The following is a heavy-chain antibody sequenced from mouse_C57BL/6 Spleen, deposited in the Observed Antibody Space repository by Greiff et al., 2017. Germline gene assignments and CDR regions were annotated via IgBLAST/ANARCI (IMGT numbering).Heavy chain of an antibody. CDR3: ARESYYYGSSYPYYAMDY. V-gene: IGHV1-4*01. J-gene: IGHJ4*01. CDR2: INPSSGYT. D-gene: IGHD1-1*01. CDR1: GYTFTSYT. Sequence: QVQLQQSGAELARPGASVKMSCKASGYTFTSYTMHWVKQRPGQGLEWIGYINPSSGYTKYNQKFKDKATLTADKSSSTAYMQLSSLTSEDSAVYYCARESYYYGSSYPYYAMDYWGQGTSVTVSS.